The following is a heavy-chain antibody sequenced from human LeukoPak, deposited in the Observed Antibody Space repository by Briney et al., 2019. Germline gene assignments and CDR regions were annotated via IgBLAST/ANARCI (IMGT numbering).Heavy chain of an antibody. V-gene: IGHV3-64D*06. CDR2: ISSNGGST. CDR3: VNLVDGDYVHNFDY. J-gene: IGHJ4*02. CDR1: GFTFSSYS. Sequence: GGSLRLSCAASGFTFSSYSMNWVRQAPGKGLEYVSAISSNGGSTYYADSVKGRFTISRDNSKNTLYLQMSSLRAEDTAVYYCVNLVDGDYVHNFDYWGQGTLVTVSS. D-gene: IGHD4-17*01.